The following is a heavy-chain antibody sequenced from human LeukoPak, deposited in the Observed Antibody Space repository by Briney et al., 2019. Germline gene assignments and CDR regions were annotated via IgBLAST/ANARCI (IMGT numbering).Heavy chain of an antibody. D-gene: IGHD3-16*01. CDR3: ARSRGGPEDY. CDR2: IWYDGSNK. CDR1: GFTFSSYG. J-gene: IGHJ4*02. Sequence: GGSLRLSCAASGFTFSSYGMHWVRQAPGKGLEWVALIWYDGSNKYYADSVKGRFTISRDNSKNTLYLQMNSLRAEDTAVYYCARSRGGPEDYWGQGTLVTVSS. V-gene: IGHV3-33*01.